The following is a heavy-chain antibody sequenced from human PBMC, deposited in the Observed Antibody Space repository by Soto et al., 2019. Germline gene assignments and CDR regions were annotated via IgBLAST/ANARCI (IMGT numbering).Heavy chain of an antibody. Sequence: QVQLVESGGGVVQPGRSLRLSCAASGFTFNNYAMYWVRQAPGKGLEWMAVISDDGINTYYADSVKGRFTISRDNSKNTLXXXXXXXRXEDTAVYYCXXGMITFGGYWGQGTLVTVSS. V-gene: IGHV3-30-3*01. CDR1: GFTFNNYA. CDR2: ISDDGINT. D-gene: IGHD3-16*01. CDR3: XXGMITFGGY. J-gene: IGHJ4*02.